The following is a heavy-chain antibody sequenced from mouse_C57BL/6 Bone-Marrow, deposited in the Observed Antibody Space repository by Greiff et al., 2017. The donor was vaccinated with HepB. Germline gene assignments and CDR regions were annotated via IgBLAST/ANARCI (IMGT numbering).Heavy chain of an antibody. CDR2: IDPETGGT. V-gene: IGHV1-15*01. D-gene: IGHD1-1*01. CDR3: TKEGSYYGSSYGNC. J-gene: IGHJ2*01. Sequence: VQLQQSGAELVRPGASVTLSCKASGYTFTDYEMHWVKQTPVHGLEWIGAIDPETGGTAYNQKFKGKAILTADKSSSTAYMELRSLTSEDAAVYYCTKEGSYYGSSYGNCWGQGTTVTVSS. CDR1: GYTFTDYE.